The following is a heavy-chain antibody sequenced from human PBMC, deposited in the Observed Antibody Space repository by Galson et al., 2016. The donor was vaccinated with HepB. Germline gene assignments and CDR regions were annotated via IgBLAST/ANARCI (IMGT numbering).Heavy chain of an antibody. CDR2: ISYDGTKN. J-gene: IGHJ5*02. CDR1: GFILSQFA. CDR3: ARKSDTGTLVGDL. Sequence: SLRLSCAASGFILSQFAVHWVRQAPGKGLEWVAVISYDGTKNNYTDPVKGRFTISRDNSKNTLYFQMNSLRAEDTAVYYCARKSDTGTLVGDLWGQGTLVTVSS. D-gene: IGHD1-14*01. V-gene: IGHV3-30-3*01.